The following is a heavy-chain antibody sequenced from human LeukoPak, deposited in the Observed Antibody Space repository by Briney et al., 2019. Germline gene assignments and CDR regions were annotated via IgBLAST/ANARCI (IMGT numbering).Heavy chain of an antibody. CDR1: GFTVSSNY. Sequence: GGSLRLSCAASGFTVSSNYMYWVRQAPGKGLEWVSVIYTDENTDYADSVKGRFTISRDNSKNTLYLQMNSLRVDDTAVYYCAREGNSSSGYWYLDLWGRGTLVTVSS. V-gene: IGHV3-53*01. CDR2: IYTDENT. D-gene: IGHD6-13*01. CDR3: AREGNSSSGYWYLDL. J-gene: IGHJ2*01.